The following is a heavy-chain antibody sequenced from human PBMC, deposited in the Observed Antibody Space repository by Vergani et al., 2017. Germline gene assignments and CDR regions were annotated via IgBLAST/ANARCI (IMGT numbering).Heavy chain of an antibody. D-gene: IGHD6-13*01. CDR1: GGSISPYD. CDR3: ARERIAAAVNWFDP. Sequence: QVQLQESGPGLVKPSETLSLTCIVSGGSISPYDWSWIRQPAGKGLEWIGRIYTSESTNYNPSLKSRVTMSVDTSKNQFSLKLSSVTAADTAVYYCARERIAAAVNWFDPWGQGTLVTVSS. J-gene: IGHJ5*02. CDR2: IYTSEST. V-gene: IGHV4-4*07.